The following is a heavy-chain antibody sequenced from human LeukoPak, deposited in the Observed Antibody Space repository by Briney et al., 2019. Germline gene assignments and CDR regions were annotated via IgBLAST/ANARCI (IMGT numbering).Heavy chain of an antibody. J-gene: IGHJ6*03. CDR2: IYYSGST. D-gene: IGHD4-17*01. V-gene: IGHV4-39*07. CDR1: GGSISSSSYY. CDR3: ARVYSGDYRSIYYYYYYMDV. Sequence: SETLSLTCTVSGGSISSSSYYWGWILQPPGKGLEWIGSIYYSGSTYYNPSLKSRVTISVDTSKNQFSLKLSSVTAADTAVYYCARVYSGDYRSIYYYYYYMDVWGKGTTVTVSS.